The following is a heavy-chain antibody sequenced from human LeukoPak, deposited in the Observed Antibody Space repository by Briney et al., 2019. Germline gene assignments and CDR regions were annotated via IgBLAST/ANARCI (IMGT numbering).Heavy chain of an antibody. CDR2: INHSGST. V-gene: IGHV4-34*01. D-gene: IGHD5-18*01. CDR3: AREDGYSYGSKYYYYYYMDV. J-gene: IGHJ6*03. Sequence: PSETLSLTCAVYGGSFSGYYLSWIRQPPGKGLEWIGEINHSGSTNYNPSLKSRVTISVDTSKNQFSLKLSSVTAADTAVYYCAREDGYSYGSKYYYYYYMDVWGKGTTVTVSS. CDR1: GGSFSGYY.